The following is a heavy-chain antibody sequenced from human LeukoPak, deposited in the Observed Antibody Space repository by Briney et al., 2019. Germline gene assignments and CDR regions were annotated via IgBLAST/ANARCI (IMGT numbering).Heavy chain of an antibody. CDR1: GFTFSSYG. CDR3: AKELHYYYYMDV. Sequence: GGTLRLSCAASGFTFSSYGMSWVRQAPGKGLEWVSAISGSGGSTYYADSVKGRFTISRDNSKNTLYLQMNSLRAEDMAVYYCAKELHYYYYMDVWGKGTTVTISS. V-gene: IGHV3-23*01. CDR2: ISGSGGST. J-gene: IGHJ6*03.